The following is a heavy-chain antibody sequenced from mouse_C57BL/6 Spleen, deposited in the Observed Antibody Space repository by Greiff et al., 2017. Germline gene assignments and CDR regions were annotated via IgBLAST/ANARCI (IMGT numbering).Heavy chain of an antibody. Sequence: QVQLQQPGAELVMPGASVKLSCKASGYTFTSYWMHWVKQRPGQGLEWIGEIDPSDSYTNYNQKFKGKSTLTVDKSSSTAYMQLSSLTSEDSAVYYCARGLYSPHFDYWGQGTTLTVSS. CDR1: GYTFTSYW. D-gene: IGHD2-12*01. CDR3: ARGLYSPHFDY. CDR2: IDPSDSYT. V-gene: IGHV1-69*01. J-gene: IGHJ2*01.